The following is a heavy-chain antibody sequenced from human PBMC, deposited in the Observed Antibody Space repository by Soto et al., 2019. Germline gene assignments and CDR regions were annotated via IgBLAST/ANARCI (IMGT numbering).Heavy chain of an antibody. CDR2: ISYDGSDK. CDR3: ARDYGDYDFLDY. CDR1: GFTFSRYA. Sequence: QVQLVESGGGVVQPGRSLRLSCAASGFTFSRYAIHWVRQAPGKGLEWVAVISYDGSDKYYADSVKGRFTISRDNSKNTLYLQMNSLGGDDTAVYYCARDYGDYDFLDYWGQGTLVTVSS. V-gene: IGHV3-30-3*01. D-gene: IGHD4-17*01. J-gene: IGHJ4*02.